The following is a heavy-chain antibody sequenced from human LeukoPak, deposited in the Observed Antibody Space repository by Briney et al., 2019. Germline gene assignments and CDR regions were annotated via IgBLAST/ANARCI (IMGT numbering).Heavy chain of an antibody. CDR3: ARGTFGVDY. D-gene: IGHD3-10*01. Sequence: GGSLRLSCAASGFTFSSYVMSWVRQAPGKGLEWVSGISGSGDSTYYADSVKGRFTISRDNSKNRLYLQMNSLRAEDTAVYYCARGTFGVDYWGQGTLVTVSS. J-gene: IGHJ4*02. CDR1: GFTFSSYV. V-gene: IGHV3-23*01. CDR2: ISGSGDST.